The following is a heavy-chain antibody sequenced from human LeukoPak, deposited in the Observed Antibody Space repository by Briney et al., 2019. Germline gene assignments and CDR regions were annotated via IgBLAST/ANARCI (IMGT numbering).Heavy chain of an antibody. CDR1: GFTFSGSA. CDR2: IRSKANSYAT. Sequence: PGGSLRLSCAASGFTFSGSAMHWVRQASGKGLEWVGRIRSKANSYATAYAASVKGRFTISRDDSKNTAYLQMNSLKTEDTAVYYCTGRVVVAVPDVDYWGQGTLVAVSS. CDR3: TGRVVVAVPDVDY. J-gene: IGHJ4*02. D-gene: IGHD2-15*01. V-gene: IGHV3-73*01.